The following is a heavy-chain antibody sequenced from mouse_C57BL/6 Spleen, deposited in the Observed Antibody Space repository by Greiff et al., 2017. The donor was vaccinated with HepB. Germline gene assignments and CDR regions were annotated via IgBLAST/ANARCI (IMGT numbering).Heavy chain of an antibody. CDR2: IWTGGGT. Sequence: VQLQESGPGLVAPSQCLSITCTVSGFSLTSYAISWVRQPPGKGLEWLGVIWTGGGTNYNSALKSILSISKANAKSQVFLKMNSLQTDDTARYYCARIFFYDYDGSRYFDYWGQGTTLTVSS. CDR1: GFSLTSYA. J-gene: IGHJ2*01. V-gene: IGHV2-9-1*01. CDR3: ARIFFYDYDGSRYFDY. D-gene: IGHD2-4*01.